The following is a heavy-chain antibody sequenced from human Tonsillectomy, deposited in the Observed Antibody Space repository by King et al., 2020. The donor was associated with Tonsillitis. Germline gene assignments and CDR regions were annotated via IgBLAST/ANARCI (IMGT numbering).Heavy chain of an antibody. D-gene: IGHD3-10*01. CDR3: ASPYGSRSPDAFDV. CDR2: FYYIGRT. Sequence: LQLQDSGPRLVKPSETLSLTCTVSGGSISSSSYYWGWIRQPPGKGLEWIGYFYYIGRTYYNPSPESRVTISVDTSKNQFSLKLSSVTAADAALYYCASPYGSRSPDAFDVWGQGTLVTVS. J-gene: IGHJ3*01. V-gene: IGHV4-39*01. CDR1: GGSISSSSYY.